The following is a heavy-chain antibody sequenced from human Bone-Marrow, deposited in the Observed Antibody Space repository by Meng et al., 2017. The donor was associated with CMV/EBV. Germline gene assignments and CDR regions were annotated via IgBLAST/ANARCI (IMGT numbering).Heavy chain of an antibody. Sequence: GESLKISCKASGYSFASHWIGWVRQMPGKGLEWMGIIHPGDSDTRYRPPFQGQVTISADKSITTAYLQWSSLKASDTAMYYCARTTDGYNFLDYFAYWGQGQLVPVAS. CDR3: ARTTDGYNFLDYFAY. D-gene: IGHD5-24*01. V-gene: IGHV5-51*01. CDR2: IHPGDSDT. J-gene: IGHJ4*02. CDR1: GYSFASHW.